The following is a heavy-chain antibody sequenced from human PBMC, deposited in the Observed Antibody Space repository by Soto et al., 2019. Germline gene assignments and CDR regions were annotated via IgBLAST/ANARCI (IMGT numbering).Heavy chain of an antibody. CDR3: AKLGDAVSGYFDF. Sequence: QVQLVRSGGGVVQPGGSLRLSCAASGFTFSSYAIHWVRQAPGKGLEWVADVSFDGSHKTYAVPVRGRFTISRDNSKKTVYLQMNSLRAEDTALYYCAKLGDAVSGYFDFWGQGTQVAVSS. V-gene: IGHV3-30*18. CDR1: GFTFSSYA. J-gene: IGHJ5*01. CDR2: VSFDGSHK. D-gene: IGHD3-3*01.